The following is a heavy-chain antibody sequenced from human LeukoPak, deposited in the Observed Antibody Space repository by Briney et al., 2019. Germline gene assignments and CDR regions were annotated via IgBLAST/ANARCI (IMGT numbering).Heavy chain of an antibody. J-gene: IGHJ4*02. CDR2: IYYSGST. CDR3: ARGSGQWGFDS. CDR1: GGSISSYY. D-gene: IGHD3-10*01. Sequence: SETLSLTCTVSGGSISSYYWSWIRQPPGKTLEWIGYIYYSGSTNYNPSLRSRVTISVDSSKNQFSLKLSSVTAADTAVYYCARGSGQWGFDSWGQGTLVTVSS. V-gene: IGHV4-59*01.